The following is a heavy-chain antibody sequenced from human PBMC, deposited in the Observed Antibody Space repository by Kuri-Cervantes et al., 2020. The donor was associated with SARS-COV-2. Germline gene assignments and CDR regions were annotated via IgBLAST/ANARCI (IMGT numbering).Heavy chain of an antibody. D-gene: IGHD2-8*01. CDR3: ARSELMVYAMEFDY. J-gene: IGHJ4*02. CDR1: GGSISSYY. V-gene: IGHV4-59*01. Sequence: SETLSLTCTVSGGSISSYYWSWIRQPPGKGLEWIGYIYYSGSTNYNPSLKSRVTISVDTSKNQFSLKLGSVTAADTAVYYCARSELMVYAMEFDYWGQGTLVTVSS. CDR2: IYYSGST.